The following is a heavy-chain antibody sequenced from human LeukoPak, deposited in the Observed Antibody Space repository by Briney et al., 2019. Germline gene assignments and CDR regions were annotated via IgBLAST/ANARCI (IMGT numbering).Heavy chain of an antibody. V-gene: IGHV3-30-3*01. CDR1: GFTFSSYA. CDR2: ISYDGSNK. J-gene: IGHJ4*02. CDR3: ARDRRYCSGGSCRRSNYFDY. D-gene: IGHD2-15*01. Sequence: GGSLRLSCAASGFTFSSYAMHWVRQAPGKGLEWVAVISYDGSNKYYVDSVKGRFTISRDNSKNTLYLQMNSLRAEDTAVYYCARDRRYCSGGSCRRSNYFDYWGQGTLVTVSS.